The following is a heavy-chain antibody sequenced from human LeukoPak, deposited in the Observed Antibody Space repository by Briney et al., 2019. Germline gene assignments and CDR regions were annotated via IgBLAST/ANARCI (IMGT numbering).Heavy chain of an antibody. J-gene: IGHJ4*02. CDR3: ARSLVEMATIKGFDY. Sequence: QAGGSLRLSCAASGFTFSSYGMHWVRQAPGKGLEWVAVIWYDGSNKYYADSVKGRFTISRDNSKNTLYLQMNSLRAEGTAVYYCARSLVEMATIKGFDYWGQGTLVTVSS. CDR2: IWYDGSNK. CDR1: GFTFSSYG. V-gene: IGHV3-33*01. D-gene: IGHD5-24*01.